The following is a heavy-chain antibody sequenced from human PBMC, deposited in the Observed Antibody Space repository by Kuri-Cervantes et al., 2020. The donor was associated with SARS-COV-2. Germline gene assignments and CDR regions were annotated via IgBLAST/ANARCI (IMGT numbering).Heavy chain of an antibody. J-gene: IGHJ4*02. CDR1: GYTFTSYD. V-gene: IGHV1-8*03. CDR2: MNPNSGNT. Sequence: ASVKVSCKASGYTFTSYDINWVRQATGQGLEWMGWMNPNSGNTGYAQKFQGRVTITRNTSISTAYMELSSLRSEDTAVYYCARDLLWGDRSVYSNYRAGSFDYWGQGTLVTDSS. CDR3: ARDLLWGDRSVYSNYRAGSFDY. D-gene: IGHD4-11*01.